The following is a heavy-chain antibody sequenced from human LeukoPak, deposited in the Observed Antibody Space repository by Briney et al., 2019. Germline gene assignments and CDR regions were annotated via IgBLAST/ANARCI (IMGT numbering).Heavy chain of an antibody. J-gene: IGHJ4*02. CDR1: RFTFSDYW. V-gene: IGHV3-74*01. D-gene: IGHD2-15*01. CDR3: ARSVDKHFDY. Sequence: GWSPRLSNAACRFTFSDYWMHWVRQAQAKALMGISRINMDGTRTTYANSVKDSFTTPKDNAKNTMNLQMNSLRAEDTALYYCARSVDKHFDYRGQGTLVTVSS. CDR2: INMDGTRT.